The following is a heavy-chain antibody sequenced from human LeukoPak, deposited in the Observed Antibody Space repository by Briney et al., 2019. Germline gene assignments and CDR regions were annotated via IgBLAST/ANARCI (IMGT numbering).Heavy chain of an antibody. CDR3: ARGLKKRDSSGLIYYFDY. V-gene: IGHV1-8*01. Sequence: ASVKVSCKASGYTFTSYDINWVRQATGQGLEWMGWMNPNSGNTGYAQKLQGRVTMTRNTSISTAYMELSSLRSEDTAVYYCARGLKKRDSSGLIYYFDYWGQGTLVTVSS. D-gene: IGHD6-19*01. CDR1: GYTFTSYD. CDR2: MNPNSGNT. J-gene: IGHJ4*02.